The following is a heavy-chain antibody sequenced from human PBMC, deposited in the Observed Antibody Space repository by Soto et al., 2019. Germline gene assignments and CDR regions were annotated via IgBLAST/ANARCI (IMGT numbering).Heavy chain of an antibody. Sequence: EVQLVESGGGLVKPGGSLSLSCAASGFTFRDNRMKWVRQAPGKGLEGVSSISSTRTYIFYADSLTGRFTISRDNAKNPRYRQMNSLRAEDTAVCYWARQRDGREGDYWGQGTLVTVAA. V-gene: IGHV3-21*01. J-gene: IGHJ4*02. CDR2: ISSTRTYI. D-gene: IGHD1-26*01. CDR1: GFTFRDNR. CDR3: ARQRDGREGDY.